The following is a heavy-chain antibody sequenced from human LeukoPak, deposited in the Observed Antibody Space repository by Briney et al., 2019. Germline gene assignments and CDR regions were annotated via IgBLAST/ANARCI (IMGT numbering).Heavy chain of an antibody. Sequence: GGSLRLSCAASGFSFDDYAMYWVRQAPGKGLEWVSGISWNSGSIVYADSVKGRFTISRDNAKNSLYLQMNSLRAEDTALYYCAKGVDYDSSGYLYYFDYWGQGTLVTVSS. CDR2: ISWNSGSI. V-gene: IGHV3-9*01. CDR1: GFSFDDYA. CDR3: AKGVDYDSSGYLYYFDY. J-gene: IGHJ4*02. D-gene: IGHD3-22*01.